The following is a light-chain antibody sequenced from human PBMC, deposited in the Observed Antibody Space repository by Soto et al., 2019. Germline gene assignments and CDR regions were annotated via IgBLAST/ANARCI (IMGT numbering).Light chain of an antibody. Sequence: DIVLTQSPGTLSLSPGQRATLSCRASQSVPSTYLAWYHQKPGKAXXLLLYGASTRATGIPDRFSGSGSGTDFTLIISRLEPEDFAVYVCQQYGYSPPFTFGPGTKVDIK. CDR1: QSVPSTY. J-gene: IGKJ3*01. V-gene: IGKV3-20*01. CDR3: QQYGYSPPFT. CDR2: GAS.